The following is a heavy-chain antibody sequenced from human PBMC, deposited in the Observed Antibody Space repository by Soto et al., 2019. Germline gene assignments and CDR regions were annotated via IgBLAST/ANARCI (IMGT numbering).Heavy chain of an antibody. V-gene: IGHV4-39*01. CDR1: GGSISISSCY. D-gene: IGHD5-18*01. CDR3: ARLPNSPTYYYYGLDV. CDR2: IYYSGST. J-gene: IGHJ6*02. Sequence: ASGTLSLTCTVFGGSISISSCYWGWIRQPPGKGLEWIGSIYYSGSTYYNPSLKSRVTISVDTSKSQFSLKLSSVTAADTAVYYCARLPNSPTYYYYGLDVWGQGTTVTVSS.